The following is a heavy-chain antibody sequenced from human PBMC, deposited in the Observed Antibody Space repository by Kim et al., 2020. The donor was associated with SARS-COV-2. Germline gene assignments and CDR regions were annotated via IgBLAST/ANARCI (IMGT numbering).Heavy chain of an antibody. CDR2: IYYSGST. D-gene: IGHD3-22*01. CDR1: GGSISSGGYY. Sequence: SETLSLTCTVSGGSISSGGYYWSWIRQHPGKGLEWIGYIYYSGSTYYNPSLKSLVTISVDTSKNQFSLKLSSVTAADTAVYYCARAHMIVVVISAFDIWGQGTMVTVSS. V-gene: IGHV4-31*01. CDR3: ARAHMIVVVISAFDI. J-gene: IGHJ3*02.